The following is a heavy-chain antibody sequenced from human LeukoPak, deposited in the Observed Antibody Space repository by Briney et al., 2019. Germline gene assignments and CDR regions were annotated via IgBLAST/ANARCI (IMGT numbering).Heavy chain of an antibody. Sequence: GGSLRLSCAASGFTFSSYSMNWVRQAPGKGLEWISYISGRSSTMYYADSVKGRFTISRDNAKSSLFLQMNSLRAEDTAVYYCARPDYGGNSGEYYYYGMDVWGQGTTVTVSS. D-gene: IGHD4-23*01. CDR1: GFTFSSYS. CDR3: ARPDYGGNSGEYYYYGMDV. J-gene: IGHJ6*02. V-gene: IGHV3-48*01. CDR2: ISGRSSTM.